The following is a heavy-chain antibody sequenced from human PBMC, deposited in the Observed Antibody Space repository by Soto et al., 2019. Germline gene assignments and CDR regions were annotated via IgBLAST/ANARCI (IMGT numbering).Heavy chain of an antibody. Sequence: GSLRLSCSASGFIFSSYAMHWVRQAPGKGLEYVSAISSNGGSTYYADSVKGRFTISRDNSKNTLYLQMSSLRAEDTAVYYCQGILTGCLRTTMWHYGMDVWGQGTTVTVSS. CDR2: ISSNGGST. D-gene: IGHD3-9*01. CDR1: GFIFSSYA. V-gene: IGHV3-64D*06. CDR3: QGILTGCLRTTMWHYGMDV. J-gene: IGHJ6*02.